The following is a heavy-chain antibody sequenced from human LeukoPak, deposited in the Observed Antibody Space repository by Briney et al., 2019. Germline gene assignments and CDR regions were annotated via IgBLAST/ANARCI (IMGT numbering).Heavy chain of an antibody. Sequence: GGSLRLSCAASGFTFSSYSMNWVRQAPGKGLEWVSSSTSSSNIYYADSVKGRFTISRDNAKKSLYLQMNSLRAEDTAVYYCARDHGYSSGWYDNDYWGQGTLVTVSS. CDR1: GFTFSSYS. CDR3: ARDHGYSSGWYDNDY. J-gene: IGHJ4*02. V-gene: IGHV3-21*01. D-gene: IGHD6-19*01. CDR2: STSSSNI.